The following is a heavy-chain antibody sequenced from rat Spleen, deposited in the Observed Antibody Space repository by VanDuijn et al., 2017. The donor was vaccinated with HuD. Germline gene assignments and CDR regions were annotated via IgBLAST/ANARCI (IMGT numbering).Heavy chain of an antibody. J-gene: IGHJ3*01. CDR3: AGHWEGNWFAY. CDR2: IWTGGST. V-gene: IGHV2-43*01. CDR1: GFSLTSYH. Sequence: QVQLKESGPGLVQPSQTLSLTCTVSGFSLTSYHVIWVRQPPGKGLEWMGVIWTGGSTAYNSAIKSRLSISRDTSKSQVFLKMNSLQTEDTAMYFCAGHWEGNWFAYWGQGTLVTVSS. D-gene: IGHD5-1*01.